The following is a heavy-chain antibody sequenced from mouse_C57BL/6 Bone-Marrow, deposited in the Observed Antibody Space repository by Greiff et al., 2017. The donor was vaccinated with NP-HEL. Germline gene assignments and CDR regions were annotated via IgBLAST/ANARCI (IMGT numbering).Heavy chain of an antibody. CDR3: ATQYYGYNYFAY. CDR1: GYTFTSYG. V-gene: IGHV1-81*01. J-gene: IGHJ2*01. CDR2: IYPRSGNT. D-gene: IGHD2-2*01. Sequence: VQLQQSGAELARPGASVKLSCKASGYTFTSYGISWVKQRTGQGLEWIGEIYPRSGNTYYNEKFKGKATLTADKSSSTAYMELRSLTSEDSAVYVCATQYYGYNYFAYWGQGTTLTVSA.